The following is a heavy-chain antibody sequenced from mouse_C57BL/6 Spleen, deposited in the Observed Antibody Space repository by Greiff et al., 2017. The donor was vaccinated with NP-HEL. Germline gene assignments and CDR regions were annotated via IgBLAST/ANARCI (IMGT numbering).Heavy chain of an antibody. CDR1: GYTFTEYT. D-gene: IGHD2-1*01. Sequence: QVQLQQSGAELVKPGASVKLSCKASGYTFTEYTIHWVKQRSGQGLEWIGWFYPGSGSIKYNEKFKDKATLTADKSSSTVYMELSRLTSEDSAVYVCARHEVRDIYYGNYVYAMDYWGQGTSVTVSS. CDR3: ARHEVRDIYYGNYVYAMDY. V-gene: IGHV1-62-2*01. J-gene: IGHJ4*01. CDR2: FYPGSGSI.